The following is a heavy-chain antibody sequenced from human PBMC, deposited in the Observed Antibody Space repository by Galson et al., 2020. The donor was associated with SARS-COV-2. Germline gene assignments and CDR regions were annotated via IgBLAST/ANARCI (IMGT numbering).Heavy chain of an antibody. V-gene: IGHV3-30*04. CDR3: ASNSGSYWGGEDY. D-gene: IGHD1-26*01. CDR2: ISYDGSNK. Sequence: GGSLRLSCAASGFTFSSYAMHWVRQAPGKGLEWVAVISYDGSNKYYADSVKGRFTISRDNSKNTLYLQMNSLRAEDTAVYYCASNSGSYWGGEDYWGQGTLVTVSS. J-gene: IGHJ4*02. CDR1: GFTFSSYA.